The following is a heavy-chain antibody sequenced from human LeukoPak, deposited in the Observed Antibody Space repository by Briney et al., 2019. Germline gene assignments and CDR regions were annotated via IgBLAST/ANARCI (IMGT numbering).Heavy chain of an antibody. D-gene: IGHD3-10*01. V-gene: IGHV4-34*01. Sequence: SETLSLTCAVFDGSFSDYYWSWVRQPPGKGLEWIGEINYSGRTNYYPSLTSRATLSIDTSKNQFSLKLSSVTAADTAVYYCARARVLLWFGDLGYFDYWGQGTLVTVSS. CDR3: ARARVLLWFGDLGYFDY. J-gene: IGHJ4*02. CDR1: DGSFSDYY. CDR2: INYSGRT.